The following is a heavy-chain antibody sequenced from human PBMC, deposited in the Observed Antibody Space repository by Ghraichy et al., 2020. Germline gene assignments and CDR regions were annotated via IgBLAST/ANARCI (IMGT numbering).Heavy chain of an antibody. CDR3: ARGEEDCSGGSCSVFFDY. CDR2: IYHSGST. Sequence: SETLSLTCAVSGGSISSGGYSWSWIRQPPGKGLEWIGYIYHSGSTYYNPSLKSRVTISVDRSKNQFSLKLSSVTAADTAVYYCARGEEDCSGGSCSVFFDYWGQGTLVTVSS. V-gene: IGHV4-30-2*01. D-gene: IGHD2-15*01. J-gene: IGHJ4*02. CDR1: GGSISSGGYS.